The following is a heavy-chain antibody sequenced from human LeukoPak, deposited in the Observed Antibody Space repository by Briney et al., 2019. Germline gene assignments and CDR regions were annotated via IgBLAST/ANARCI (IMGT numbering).Heavy chain of an antibody. CDR3: AKDVVYCSSTSCPNPYYYYYGMDV. Sequence: GGSLRLSCAASGFTFSSYGMNWGRQAPGKGLEWVSGISGSGAGTFGTTSYAGSVKGRFTISRDNSKNTLYLQMNSLRAEDTAIYYCAKDVVYCSSTSCPNPYYYYYGMDVWGQGTTVTVSS. V-gene: IGHV3-23*01. J-gene: IGHJ6*02. D-gene: IGHD2-2*01. CDR1: GFTFSSYG. CDR2: ISGSGAGTFGTT.